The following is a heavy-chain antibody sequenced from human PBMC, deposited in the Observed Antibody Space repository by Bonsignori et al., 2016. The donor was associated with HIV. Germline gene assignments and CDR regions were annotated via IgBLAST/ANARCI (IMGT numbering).Heavy chain of an antibody. Sequence: WIRQSPSRGLEWLGRTYYRSKWYYDFALSLKGRITITPDTSRNQFSLELNSVTPDDTAVYYCARDPLTDLTFDYWGQGIPVTVSS. V-gene: IGHV6-1*01. CDR2: TYYRSKWYY. J-gene: IGHJ4*02. D-gene: IGHD4/OR15-4a*01. CDR3: ARDPLTDLTFDY.